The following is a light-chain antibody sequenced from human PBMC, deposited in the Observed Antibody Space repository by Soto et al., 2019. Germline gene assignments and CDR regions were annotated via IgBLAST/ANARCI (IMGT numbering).Light chain of an antibody. CDR3: SSYAGSNNLI. Sequence: QSVLTQPPSASGSPGQSVTISCTGTSSDLGDYDYVSWYQQRPGKAPKLKIYEVNKRPSGVPDRFSGSKSGNTASLTVTGLQAEDEADYYCSSYAGSNNLIFGGGTKLTVL. CDR2: EVN. CDR1: SSDLGDYDY. J-gene: IGLJ2*01. V-gene: IGLV2-8*01.